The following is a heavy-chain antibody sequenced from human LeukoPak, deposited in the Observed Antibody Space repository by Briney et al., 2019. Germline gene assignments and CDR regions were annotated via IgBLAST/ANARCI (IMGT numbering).Heavy chain of an antibody. CDR1: GGSVTSRSNY. CDR2: IYFSGST. Sequence: PSETLSLTCSVSGGSVTSRSNYWGWIRQPPGKGLEWIGSIYFSGSTYYSPSLKSRVTISVDTSKSQFSLKLSSVSAADTAVYYCARQGHFWSGYYFFDYWGQGTLVTVSS. CDR3: ARQGHFWSGYYFFDY. V-gene: IGHV4-39*01. D-gene: IGHD3-3*02. J-gene: IGHJ4*02.